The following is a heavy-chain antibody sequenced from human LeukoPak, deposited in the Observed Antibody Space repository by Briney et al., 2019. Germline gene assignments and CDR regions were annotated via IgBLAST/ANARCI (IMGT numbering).Heavy chain of an antibody. CDR3: AKVMRYDTAFDY. Sequence: PGGSLRLSCAASGFTFDDYAMHWVRQAPGKGLEWVSGISWNSGSIGYADSVKGRFTISRDNAKNSLYLQMNSLRAEDMALYYCAKVMRYDTAFDYWGQGTLVTVSS. CDR1: GFTFDDYA. D-gene: IGHD5-18*01. CDR2: ISWNSGSI. V-gene: IGHV3-9*03. J-gene: IGHJ4*02.